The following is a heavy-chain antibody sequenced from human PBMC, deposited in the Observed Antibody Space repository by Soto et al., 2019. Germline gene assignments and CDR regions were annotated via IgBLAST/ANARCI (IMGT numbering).Heavy chain of an antibody. J-gene: IGHJ4*02. CDR2: IYYSGRT. V-gene: IGHV4-59*08. Sequence: QVQLQESGPGLVKPSETLSLTCTVSGGSISSYYWSWIRQPPGKGLEWIGYIYYSGRTNYNPSLKSRVTISVDTSQTPFSLKPSSVTAADTAVYYCARRWGTTFDYWGQGTLVTVSS. D-gene: IGHD3-16*01. CDR3: ARRWGTTFDY. CDR1: GGSISSYY.